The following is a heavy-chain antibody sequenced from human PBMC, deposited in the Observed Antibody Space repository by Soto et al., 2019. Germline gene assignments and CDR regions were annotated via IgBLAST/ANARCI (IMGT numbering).Heavy chain of an antibody. Sequence: XVSLLLSAAASGFTFSSYAMSWVRQAPGKGLEWVSAISGSGGSTYYADSVKGRFTISRDNSKNTLYLQMNSLRAEDTAVYYCAKDGGYSYGPNWGQGTLVTVSS. CDR1: GFTFSSYA. J-gene: IGHJ4*02. D-gene: IGHD5-18*01. V-gene: IGHV3-23*01. CDR3: AKDGGYSYGPN. CDR2: ISGSGGST.